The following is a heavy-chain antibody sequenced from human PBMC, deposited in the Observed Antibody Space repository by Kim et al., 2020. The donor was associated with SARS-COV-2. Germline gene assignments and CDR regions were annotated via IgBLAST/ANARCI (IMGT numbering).Heavy chain of an antibody. Sequence: GGSLRLSCAASGFTFNKYAMTWVRQAPGKGLEWVSGVSESGGSTYYADSVKGRFTISRDNSKSILYLQMNSLRPEDRAVYYCAKASNRWLQFDGGFYYEMDVWGQGTTVTVSS. CDR1: GFTFNKYA. V-gene: IGHV3-23*01. CDR3: AKASNRWLQFDGGFYYEMDV. J-gene: IGHJ6*02. D-gene: IGHD5-12*01. CDR2: VSESGGST.